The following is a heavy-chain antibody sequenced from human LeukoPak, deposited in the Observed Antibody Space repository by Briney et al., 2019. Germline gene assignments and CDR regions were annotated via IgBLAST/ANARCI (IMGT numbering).Heavy chain of an antibody. V-gene: IGHV1-24*01. J-gene: IGHJ3*02. Sequence: ASVKVSCKVSGYTLTELSMHWVRQAPGKGLEWMGGFDPEDGETIYAQKFQGRVTMTEDTSTDTAYMELSSVRSEDTAVYYCATDRGGYFDWLNNMRGGFAFDIWGQGTMVTVSS. CDR1: GYTLTELS. CDR3: ATDRGGYFDWLNNMRGGFAFDI. CDR2: FDPEDGET. D-gene: IGHD3-9*01.